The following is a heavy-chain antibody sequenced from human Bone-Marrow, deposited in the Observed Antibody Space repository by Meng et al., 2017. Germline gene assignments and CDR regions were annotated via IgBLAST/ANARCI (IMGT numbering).Heavy chain of an antibody. CDR2: IKSKTDGGTT. J-gene: IGHJ4*02. D-gene: IGHD3-9*01. V-gene: IGHV3-15*01. CDR1: GFTFSNAW. Sequence: GESLKISCAASGFTFSNAWMSWVRQAPGKGLEWVGRIKSKTDGGTTDYAAPVKGRFTISRDDSKNTLYLQMNSLKTEDTAVYYCTTGTVRYFDWLPDWCQGTLVTVSS. CDR3: TTGTVRYFDWLPD.